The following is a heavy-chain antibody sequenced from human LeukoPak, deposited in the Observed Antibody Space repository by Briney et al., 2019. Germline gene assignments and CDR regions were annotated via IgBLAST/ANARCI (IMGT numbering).Heavy chain of an antibody. CDR1: GFTFRSYA. Sequence: GGSLRLSCAASGFTFRSYAMRWVREAPGKGLEWVSDICGSGGSTYYADSVKGRFTISRDNSKNTLYLQMNSLRAENTAVYYCAKRRTGYYMRTWLPFGIDYWGQGTLVTVSS. CDR2: ICGSGGST. V-gene: IGHV3-23*01. J-gene: IGHJ4*02. D-gene: IGHD3-9*01. CDR3: AKRRTGYYMRTWLPFGIDY.